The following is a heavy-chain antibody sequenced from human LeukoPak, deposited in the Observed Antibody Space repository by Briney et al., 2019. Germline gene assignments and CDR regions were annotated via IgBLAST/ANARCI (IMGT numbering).Heavy chain of an antibody. CDR1: GFTFSSYS. V-gene: IGHV3-21*01. CDR3: ARASCSGGSCYLDY. Sequence: GGSLRLSCAASGFTFSSYSMNCVRQASGKELEWVSSISSSSSYIYYADSVKGRFTISRYNAKNSLYLQMNSLRAEDTAVYYCARASCSGGSCYLDYWGQGTLVTVSS. CDR2: ISSSSSYI. D-gene: IGHD2-15*01. J-gene: IGHJ4*02.